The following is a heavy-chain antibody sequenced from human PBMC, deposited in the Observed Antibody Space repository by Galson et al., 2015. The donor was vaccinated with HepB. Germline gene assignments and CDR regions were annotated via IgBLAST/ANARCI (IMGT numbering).Heavy chain of an antibody. CDR3: AKRDGDYVSGSYGMDV. CDR1: GFTFSSYS. D-gene: IGHD4-17*01. V-gene: IGHV3-21*01. Sequence: SLRLSCAASGFTFSSYSMNWVRQAPGKGLEWVSSISSSSSYIYYADSVKGRFTISRDNAKNSLYLQMNSLRAEDTAVYYCAKRDGDYVSGSYGMDVWGQGTTVTVSS. J-gene: IGHJ6*02. CDR2: ISSSSSYI.